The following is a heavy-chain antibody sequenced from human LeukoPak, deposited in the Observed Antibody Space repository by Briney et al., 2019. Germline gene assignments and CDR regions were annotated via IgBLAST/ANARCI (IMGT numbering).Heavy chain of an antibody. D-gene: IGHD2-8*01. J-gene: IGHJ4*02. CDR3: ATDPRPRTYCTNGVCSLFDY. V-gene: IGHV3-30*03. CDR2: ISCDGSNK. CDR1: GFTFSSYS. Sequence: GSLRLSCAASGFTFSSYSMNWVRQAPGKGLEWVAVISCDGSNKYYADSVKGRFTISRDNSKNTLYLQMNSLRAEDTAVYYCATDPRPRTYCTNGVCSLFDYWGQGTLVTVSS.